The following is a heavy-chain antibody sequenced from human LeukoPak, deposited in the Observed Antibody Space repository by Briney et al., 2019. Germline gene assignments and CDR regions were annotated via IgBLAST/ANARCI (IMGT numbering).Heavy chain of an antibody. J-gene: IGHJ4*02. Sequence: LSLTCTVSGGSISSSSYYWGWIRQPPGKGLEWVSYISSSGSTIYYADSVKGRFTISRDNAKNSLYLQMNSLRAEDTAVYYCARGSEDPYDYWGQGTLVTVSS. CDR1: GGSISSSSYY. CDR2: ISSSGSTI. V-gene: IGHV3-11*04. CDR3: ARGSEDPYDY. D-gene: IGHD6-6*01.